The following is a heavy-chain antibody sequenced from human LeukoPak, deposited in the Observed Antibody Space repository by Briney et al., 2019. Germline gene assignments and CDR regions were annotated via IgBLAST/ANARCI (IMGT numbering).Heavy chain of an antibody. CDR2: IHHSGES. J-gene: IGHJ2*01. D-gene: IGHD2-15*01. Sequence: SSEILSLTCAVSGGSISGRNWWNWVRQPPGKGLEWIGEIHHSGESNYNPSLKSRVTLSIDKSTNQFSLKLSSVTAADTAIYYCARDSPAYCSGNNCYNWYFDLWGRGILITVSS. V-gene: IGHV4-4*02. CDR3: ARDSPAYCSGNNCYNWYFDL. CDR1: GGSISGRNW.